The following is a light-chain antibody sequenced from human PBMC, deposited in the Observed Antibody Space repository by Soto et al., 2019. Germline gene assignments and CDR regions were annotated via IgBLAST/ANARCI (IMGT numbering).Light chain of an antibody. CDR1: SSDVGAYDF. CDR3: TKAAGNYNSPYV. Sequence: QSLLTQPPSASGSPGQSVTISCTGTSSDVGAYDFVSWYQHHPGKAPKLMIYEVTKRPSGVPDRFSGSKSGNTASLTVSRLQDEDEADYGCTKAAGNYNSPYVCVNGNNVT. CDR2: EVT. J-gene: IGLJ1*01. V-gene: IGLV2-8*01.